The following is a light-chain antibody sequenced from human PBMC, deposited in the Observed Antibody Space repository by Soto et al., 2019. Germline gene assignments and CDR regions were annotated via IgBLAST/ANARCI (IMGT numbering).Light chain of an antibody. Sequence: EIVLTQSPATLSLSPGARATLSCRASQSVSSYLAWYQQKPGQAPRLLIYDASNRATGIPARFSGSGSGTDFTITISSLEHEDFAVYDCQQRSNWPPYTFGQGTKLEMK. CDR3: QQRSNWPPYT. J-gene: IGKJ2*01. CDR2: DAS. V-gene: IGKV3-11*01. CDR1: QSVSSY.